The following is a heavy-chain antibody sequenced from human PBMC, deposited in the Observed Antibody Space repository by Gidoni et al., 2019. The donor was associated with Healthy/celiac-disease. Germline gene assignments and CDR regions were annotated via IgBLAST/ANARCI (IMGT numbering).Heavy chain of an antibody. V-gene: IGHV3-66*01. CDR3: ARSDRIAAHHDAFDI. D-gene: IGHD6-6*01. CDR1: GFTVSSNY. Sequence: EVQLVESGGGLVQPGGSLRLSCAASGFTVSSNYMSWVRQAPGKGLEWVSAIYSGGSTYYADAVKGRFTSSRDNSKKTLYLQMNSLRAEDTAVYYCARSDRIAAHHDAFDIWGQGTMVTVSS. J-gene: IGHJ3*02. CDR2: IYSGGST.